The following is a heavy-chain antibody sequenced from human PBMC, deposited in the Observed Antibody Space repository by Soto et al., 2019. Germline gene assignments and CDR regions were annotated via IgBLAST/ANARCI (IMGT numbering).Heavy chain of an antibody. CDR3: TRGGVASRTFDY. CDR1: GYSFTSYW. Sequence: LKISCETSGYSFTSYWIGWVRQMPGQGLEWMGIVYPDDSDTRYSPSFRGQVTISADKSISTAYLQWSSLKASDTAMYYCTRGGVASRTFDYWGQGSLVTVSS. J-gene: IGHJ4*02. CDR2: VYPDDSDT. V-gene: IGHV5-51*01. D-gene: IGHD1-26*01.